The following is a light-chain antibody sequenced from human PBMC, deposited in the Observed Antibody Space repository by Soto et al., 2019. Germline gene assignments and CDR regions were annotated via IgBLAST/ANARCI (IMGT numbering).Light chain of an antibody. Sequence: DIQMTQSPSTLSASVGDRVTITCRASQSISSWLAWYQQRPGKAPKLLIYKASNLESGVPSRFSGSGSRTELTLTISSLHPDDFATYYCQQYYTYPWTFGPGTKVEIK. CDR1: QSISSW. CDR3: QQYYTYPWT. CDR2: KAS. V-gene: IGKV1-5*03. J-gene: IGKJ1*01.